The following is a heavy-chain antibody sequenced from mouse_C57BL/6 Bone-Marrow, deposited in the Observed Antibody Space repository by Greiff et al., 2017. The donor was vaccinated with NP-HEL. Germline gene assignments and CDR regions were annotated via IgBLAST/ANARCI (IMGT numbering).Heavy chain of an antibody. CDR3: ARTLLPAWFAY. Sequence: VQLQQPGAELARPGASVKLSCKASGYTFTSYGISWVKQRTGQGLEWIGEIYPRSGNTYYNEKFKGKATLTADKSSSTAYMELRSLTSEDSAVYFCARTLLPAWFAYWGQGTLVTVSA. V-gene: IGHV1-81*01. CDR2: IYPRSGNT. J-gene: IGHJ3*01. CDR1: GYTFTSYG.